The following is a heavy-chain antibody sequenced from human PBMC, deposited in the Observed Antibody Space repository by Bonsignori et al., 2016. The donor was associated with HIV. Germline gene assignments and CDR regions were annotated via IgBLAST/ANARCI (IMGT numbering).Heavy chain of an antibody. Sequence: VRQAPGKGLEWVGRTRNKANSYTTEYAASVKGRFTISRDDSKNSLYLQMNSLKTEDTAVYYCAREDRAVAGYYYYYYMDVWGKGTTVTVSS. V-gene: IGHV3-72*01. J-gene: IGHJ6*03. CDR2: TRNKANSYTT. D-gene: IGHD6-19*01. CDR3: AREDRAVAGYYYYYYMDV.